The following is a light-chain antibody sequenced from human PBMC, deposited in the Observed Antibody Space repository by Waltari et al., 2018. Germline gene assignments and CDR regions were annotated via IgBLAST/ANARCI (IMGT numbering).Light chain of an antibody. CDR1: QSVDNQ. J-gene: IGKJ4*01. CDR3: QQRSHWPPG. CDR2: DAS. Sequence: EIVLTQSPATLSLSPVERATLSGRASQSVDNQLAWYQQNPGQAPRLLIYDASNRATGIPARFSGSGSGTDFTLTISSLEPEDFALYYCQQRSHWPPGFGGGTKVEIK. V-gene: IGKV3-11*01.